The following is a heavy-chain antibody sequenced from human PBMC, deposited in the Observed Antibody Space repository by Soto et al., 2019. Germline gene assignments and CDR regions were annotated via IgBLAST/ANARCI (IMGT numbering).Heavy chain of an antibody. D-gene: IGHD3-22*01. CDR2: ISYDGSNK. CDR1: GFTFSSYA. J-gene: IGHJ2*01. CDR3: AXXWDSSGYHYWYFDL. V-gene: IGHV3-30-3*01. Sequence: QVQLVESGGGVVQPGRSLRLSCAASGFTFSSYAMHWVRQAPGKGLEWVAVISYDGSNKYYADSVKGRFTISRDNSKNTLYLQMNSLRAEDTAVYXXAXXWDSSGYHYWYFDLWGRGTLVTVSS.